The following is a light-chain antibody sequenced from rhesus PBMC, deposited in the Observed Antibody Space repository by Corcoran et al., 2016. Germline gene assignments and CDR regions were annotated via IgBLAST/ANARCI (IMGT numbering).Light chain of an antibody. J-gene: IGKJ1*01. CDR1: QGISSW. CDR2: KAS. CDR3: QQYSTTPWT. Sequence: DIQMTQSPSSLSASVGDTVTITCRASQGISSWLAWYQQKPGKATKLLIYKASSLQSGVPSRFSGSRSGTDFTLTISSLQSEDFATYYCQQYSTTPWTFGQGTKGEIK. V-gene: IGKV1-22*01.